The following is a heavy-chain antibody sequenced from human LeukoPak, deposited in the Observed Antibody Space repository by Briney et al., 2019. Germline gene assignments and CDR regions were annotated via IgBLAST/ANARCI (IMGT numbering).Heavy chain of an antibody. J-gene: IGHJ5*02. CDR1: GGSISGYY. D-gene: IGHD6-13*01. V-gene: IGHV4-59*01. CDR2: IYYSGST. CDR3: ARVIAAAGTEWFDP. Sequence: SETLSLTCTVSGGSISGYYWSWIRQPPGKGLEWIGYIYYSGSTNYNPSLKSRVTISVDTSKNQFSLKLSSVTAADTAVYYCARVIAAAGTEWFDPWGQGNLVTVSS.